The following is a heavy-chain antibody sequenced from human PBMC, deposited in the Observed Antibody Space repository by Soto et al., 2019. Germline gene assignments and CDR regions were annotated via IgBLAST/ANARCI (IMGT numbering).Heavy chain of an antibody. Sequence: WTWIRQPPGKGLEWIGEISHSGSTSYNPSLNSRLTISIDTSTNQFSLRLSSVTAADTAVYYCARGPYERDMVFDPWGQGTLVTVSS. D-gene: IGHD2-15*01. CDR3: ARGPYERDMVFDP. J-gene: IGHJ5*02. V-gene: IGHV4-34*01. CDR2: ISHSGST.